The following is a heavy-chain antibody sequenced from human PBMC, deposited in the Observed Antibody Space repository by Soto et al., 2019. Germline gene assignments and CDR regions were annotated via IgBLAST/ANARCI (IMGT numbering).Heavy chain of an antibody. D-gene: IGHD1-26*01. J-gene: IGHJ4*02. Sequence: QVQLQESGPGLVKPSETLSLTCTVSGGSISSYYWSWIRQPPGKGLEWIGYIYYSGSTNYNPSLKSRVTISVDTSKNQFSLKLSSATAADTAVYYCARGLREFDYWGQGTLVTVSS. CDR3: ARGLREFDY. V-gene: IGHV4-59*01. CDR1: GGSISSYY. CDR2: IYYSGST.